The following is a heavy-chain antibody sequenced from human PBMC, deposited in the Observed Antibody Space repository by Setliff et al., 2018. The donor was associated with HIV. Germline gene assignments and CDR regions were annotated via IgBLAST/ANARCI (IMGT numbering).Heavy chain of an antibody. J-gene: IGHJ4*02. V-gene: IGHV3-23*03. CDR1: GFTFNTYA. CDR3: ARLRANWGLGTAYFDS. CDR2: IYTGGTT. Sequence: PGGSLRLSCAASGFTFNTYAMTWVRQAPGKGLEWVSVIYTGGTTFYADSVMGRFTISRDISKNTLYLQMNSLRAEDTAVYYCARLRANWGLGTAYFDSWGQGTLVTVSS. D-gene: IGHD7-27*01.